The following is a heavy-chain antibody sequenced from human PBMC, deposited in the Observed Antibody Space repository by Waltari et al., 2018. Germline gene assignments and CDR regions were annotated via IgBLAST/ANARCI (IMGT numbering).Heavy chain of an antibody. CDR2: INPKNGGT. Sequence: QVQLVQSGAEVKKPGASVKVSCKASGYTFTAYHMHWVRLAPGQGFEWMGWINPKNGGTRIAQKFQGRVTVTSNASITTGYMELTSLRSDDTALYYCARVIYSSGWNPIDFWGQGTLVTVSS. J-gene: IGHJ4*02. CDR3: ARVIYSSGWNPIDF. D-gene: IGHD6-19*01. CDR1: GYTFTAYH. V-gene: IGHV1-2*02.